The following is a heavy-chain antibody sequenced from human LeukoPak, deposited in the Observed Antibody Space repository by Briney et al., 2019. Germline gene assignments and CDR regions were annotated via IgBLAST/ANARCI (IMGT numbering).Heavy chain of an antibody. CDR2: INQNGGET. Sequence: AGGSLRLPCALSGFTFSDFWMNWVRRSPGKGLEWVARINQNGGETFYVDSVKGRFTISRDNPKNSLYLQMSSLRAEDTAVYYCARDGTAPGLYFDLWGQGTLVTVSS. J-gene: IGHJ4*01. CDR1: GFTFSDFW. D-gene: IGHD6-13*01. V-gene: IGHV3-7*01. CDR3: ARDGTAPGLYFDL.